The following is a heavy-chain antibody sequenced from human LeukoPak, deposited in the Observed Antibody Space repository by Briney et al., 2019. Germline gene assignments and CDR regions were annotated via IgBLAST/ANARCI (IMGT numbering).Heavy chain of an antibody. Sequence: SETLSLTCTVSGGSISSYYWGWIRQPPGKGLEWIGSIYYSGSTYYNPSLKSRVTISVDTSKNQFSLKLSSVTAADTAVYYCARGEQQLVPNWFDPWGQGTLVTVSS. CDR3: ARGEQQLVPNWFDP. V-gene: IGHV4-39*07. J-gene: IGHJ5*02. CDR1: GGSISSYY. CDR2: IYYSGST. D-gene: IGHD6-13*01.